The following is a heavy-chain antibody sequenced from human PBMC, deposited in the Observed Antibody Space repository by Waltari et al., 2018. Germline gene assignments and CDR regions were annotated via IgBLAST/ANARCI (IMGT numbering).Heavy chain of an antibody. CDR3: AKDTPGVTPFDY. D-gene: IGHD2-21*02. Sequence: EVQLLESGGGLVQPGGSLRLSCAASGFTFSSFAMSWVRQVLGRGLELFIAISGSGGSPYSADSMKVRLTNSRNSYKITLCLLMNSLRAEDTAVYYCAKDTPGVTPFDYWGQVTLVTVSS. CDR1: GFTFSSFA. J-gene: IGHJ4*02. V-gene: IGHV3-23*01. CDR2: ISGSGGSP.